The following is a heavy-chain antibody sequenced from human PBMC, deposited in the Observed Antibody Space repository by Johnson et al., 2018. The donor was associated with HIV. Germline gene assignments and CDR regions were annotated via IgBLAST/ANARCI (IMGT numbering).Heavy chain of an antibody. CDR1: GFTVSSNY. V-gene: IGHV3-11*04. CDR2: ISGGGSAI. Sequence: QVQLVESGGGLIQPGGSLRLSCAASGFTVSSNYMSWVRQAPGKGLEWISYISGGGSAIYYADSVRGRFTISRDNAKNSLYLQMNSLRAEDTAVYYGARDRVGATAFDVWGQGTLVTVSS. D-gene: IGHD1-26*01. CDR3: ARDRVGATAFDV. J-gene: IGHJ3*01.